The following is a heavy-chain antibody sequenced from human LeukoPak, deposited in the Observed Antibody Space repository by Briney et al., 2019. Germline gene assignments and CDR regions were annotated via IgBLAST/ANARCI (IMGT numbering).Heavy chain of an antibody. CDR1: GYSFTNYY. V-gene: IGHV1-46*01. CDR3: ARDQVGGY. CDR2: INPSGGST. D-gene: IGHD2-15*01. J-gene: IGHJ4*02. Sequence: ASVKVSCKASGYSFTNYYIHWLRQAPGQGLEWMGIINPSGGSTNYAQKFQGRVTMTRDTSTSTLYMELSSLRSDDTAVYYCARDQVGGYWGQGTRVTVSS.